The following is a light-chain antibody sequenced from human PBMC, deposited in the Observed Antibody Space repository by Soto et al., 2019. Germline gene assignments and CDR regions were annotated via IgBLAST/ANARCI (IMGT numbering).Light chain of an antibody. J-gene: IGKJ1*01. CDR3: QQYSSYPWT. CDR2: AAS. Sequence: AIRMTQSPSSLSASTGDRVTITCRARQGISNYLVWYQQKPGKTPKVLIHAASTLQSGVSSRFSGSGSGTDFTLTISSLQSEDFATYYCQQYSSYPWTFGQGTKVEV. V-gene: IGKV1-8*01. CDR1: QGISNY.